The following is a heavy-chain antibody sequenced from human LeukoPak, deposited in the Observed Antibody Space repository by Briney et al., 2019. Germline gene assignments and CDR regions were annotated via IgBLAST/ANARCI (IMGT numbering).Heavy chain of an antibody. CDR1: GFTFSSYS. Sequence: GGSLRLSCAASGFTFSSYSMNWVRQAPGKGLEWVSSISSSSSYIYYADSVKGRFTISRDNAKNSLYLQMNSLRAEDTAVYYCARDDTAQYYYGMDVWGQGTTVTVSS. J-gene: IGHJ6*02. CDR2: ISSSSSYI. D-gene: IGHD5-18*01. V-gene: IGHV3-21*01. CDR3: ARDDTAQYYYGMDV.